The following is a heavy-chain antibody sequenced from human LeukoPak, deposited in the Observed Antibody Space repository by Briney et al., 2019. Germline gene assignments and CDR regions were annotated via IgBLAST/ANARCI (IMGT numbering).Heavy chain of an antibody. J-gene: IGHJ6*03. CDR1: GFTFCSYA. Sequence: GGSLRLSCAASGFTFCSYAMHWVRQAPGKGLEWVAVISYDGSNKYYADSVKGRFTISRDNSKNTLYLQMNSLRAEDTAVYYCARVKYCSSTSPPGDYYYYMDVWGKGTTVTVSS. D-gene: IGHD2-2*01. V-gene: IGHV3-30-3*01. CDR2: ISYDGSNK. CDR3: ARVKYCSSTSPPGDYYYYMDV.